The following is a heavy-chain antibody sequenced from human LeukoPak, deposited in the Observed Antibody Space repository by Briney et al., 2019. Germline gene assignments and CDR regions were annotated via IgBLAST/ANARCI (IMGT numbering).Heavy chain of an antibody. V-gene: IGHV3-7*01. D-gene: IGHD3-22*01. CDR2: IKQDGSEK. Sequence: GGSLRLSCAASGFTFSSYWMSWVRQAPGKGLEWVANIKQDGSEKYYVDSVKGRFTISRDNAKNSLYLQMNSLRAEDTAVYYCAREYGGEVVTDPYFDYWGQGTLVTVSS. CDR3: AREYGGEVVTDPYFDY. J-gene: IGHJ4*02. CDR1: GFTFSSYW.